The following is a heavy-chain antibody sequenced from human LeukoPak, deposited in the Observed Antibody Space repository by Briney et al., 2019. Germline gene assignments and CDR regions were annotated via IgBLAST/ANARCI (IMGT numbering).Heavy chain of an antibody. CDR2: ISGSGGST. D-gene: IGHD2-15*01. J-gene: IGHJ4*02. V-gene: IGHV3-23*01. Sequence: TGGSLRLSCAASGFTFSSYSMNWVRQAPGKGLEWVSAISGSGGSTYYADSVKGRFTISRDNSKNTLYLQMNSLRAEDTAVYYCAKIRPSSWGNDYWDQGTLVTVSS. CDR3: AKIRPSSWGNDY. CDR1: GFTFSSYS.